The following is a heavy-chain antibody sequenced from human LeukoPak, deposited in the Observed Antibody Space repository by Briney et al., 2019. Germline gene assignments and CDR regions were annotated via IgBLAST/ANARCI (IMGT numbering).Heavy chain of an antibody. CDR2: VSYDGSNK. CDR1: GFTFSTNA. CDR3: AIGDSLGELSSSFEY. D-gene: IGHD3-16*02. Sequence: GGSLRLSCLTSGFTFSTNAMSWVRQAPDKGLEWVAVVSYDGSNKYYADSVKGRFTVSRDNSKNTLYLQMNSLRAEDTAVSYCAIGDSLGELSSSFEYWGQGTLVTVSS. J-gene: IGHJ4*02. V-gene: IGHV3-30*04.